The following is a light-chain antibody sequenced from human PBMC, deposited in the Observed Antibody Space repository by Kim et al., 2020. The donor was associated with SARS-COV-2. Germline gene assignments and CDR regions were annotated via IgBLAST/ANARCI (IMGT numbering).Light chain of an antibody. CDR2: AAS. CDR3: QKYNCAPWT. J-gene: IGKJ1*01. V-gene: IGKV1-27*01. Sequence: DIQMTQSPSSLSASVGDRVNITCRASQGIGNYLAWYQQKPGKLPELLIYAASALQSGVPFRFSGSGSGTDFTLTINSLQPEDVATYFCQKYNCAPWTFGQGTKVDIK. CDR1: QGIGNY.